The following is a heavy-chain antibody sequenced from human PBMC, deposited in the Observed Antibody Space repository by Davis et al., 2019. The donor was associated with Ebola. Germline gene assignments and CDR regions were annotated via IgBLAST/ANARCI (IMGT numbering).Heavy chain of an antibody. J-gene: IGHJ6*02. CDR2: IIPIFGTA. CDR1: GDTFSSYA. D-gene: IGHD3-3*01. Sequence: SVKVSCKASGDTFSSYAISWVRQAPGQGLEWMGGIIPIFGTANYAQKFQGRVTITTDKSTSTAYMELSSLRSEDTAVYYCARDVTIFGVVIQGRYYYGMDVWGQGTTVTVSS. CDR3: ARDVTIFGVVIQGRYYYGMDV. V-gene: IGHV1-69*05.